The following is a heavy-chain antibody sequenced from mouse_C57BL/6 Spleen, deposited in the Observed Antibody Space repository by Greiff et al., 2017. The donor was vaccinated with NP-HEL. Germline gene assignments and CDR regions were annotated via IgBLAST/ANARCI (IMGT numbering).Heavy chain of an antibody. CDR3: ARNYGSRGAWFAY. CDR2: INPSNGGT. Sequence: QVQLQQPGTELVKPGASVKLSCKASGYTFPSYWMHWVKQRPGPGLEWIGNINPSNGGTTYHAKFKSKATLTVDKSSSTAYMQRSSLTSEDSAVYYCARNYGSRGAWFAYWGQGTLVTVSA. CDR1: GYTFPSYW. V-gene: IGHV1-53*01. J-gene: IGHJ3*01. D-gene: IGHD1-1*01.